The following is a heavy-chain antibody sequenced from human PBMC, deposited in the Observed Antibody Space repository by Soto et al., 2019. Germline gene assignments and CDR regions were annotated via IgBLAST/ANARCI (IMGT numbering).Heavy chain of an antibody. CDR3: ARVLGFFESFDYDI. Sequence: EVQLVESGGGLVQRGGSLRLSCAASGFTFSSYSMNWVRQAPGKGLEWVSYISSSSSTIYYADSVKGRFTISRDNDKNYLILKMNSLTSEDSAMDYSARVLGFFESFDYDIWCQGTMVNVS. J-gene: IGHJ3*02. CDR2: ISSSSSTI. V-gene: IGHV3-48*01. D-gene: IGHD3-3*01. CDR1: GFTFSSYS.